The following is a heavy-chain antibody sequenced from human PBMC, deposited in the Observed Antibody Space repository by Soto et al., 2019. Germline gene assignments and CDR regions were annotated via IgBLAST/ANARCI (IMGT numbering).Heavy chain of an antibody. CDR2: IYSGGST. CDR1: GFTFSSNY. CDR3: ARDFLLGDFWSGSNYFDY. Sequence: GSLRLSCAASGFTFSSNYMSWVRQAPGKGLEWVSVIYSGGSTYYADSVKGRFTISRDNSKNTLYLQMNSLRAEDTAVYYCARDFLLGDFWSGSNYFDYWGQGTLVTVSS. V-gene: IGHV3-66*01. J-gene: IGHJ4*02. D-gene: IGHD3-3*01.